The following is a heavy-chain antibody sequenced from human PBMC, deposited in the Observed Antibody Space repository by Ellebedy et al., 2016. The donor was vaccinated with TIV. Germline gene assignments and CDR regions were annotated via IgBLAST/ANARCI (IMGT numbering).Heavy chain of an antibody. Sequence: SETLSLXCQVYGASFSDYYWSWIRQPPGKGLEWIGEVNHNGNTYYSPYLKSRVTMSADTSKNQFSLWLSSVTAADTAVYYCATHFGRPARILSLGFWGQGTLVTVSS. CDR1: GASFSDYY. D-gene: IGHD3-16*01. CDR3: ATHFGRPARILSLGF. J-gene: IGHJ4*02. CDR2: VNHNGNT. V-gene: IGHV4-34*01.